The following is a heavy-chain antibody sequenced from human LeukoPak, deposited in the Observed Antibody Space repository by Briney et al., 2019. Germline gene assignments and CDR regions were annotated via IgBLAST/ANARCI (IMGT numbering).Heavy chain of an antibody. Sequence: PGGSLRLSCAASGFPLSSYSINWVRQAPGKGLEWVSYISSSGSAIYYVDSVKGRFTVSRDNAKNSLFLQMNSPRAEDTAVYYCARDSAGSGSYVGYFEYWGQGTLVTVSS. CDR2: ISSSGSAI. V-gene: IGHV3-48*01. J-gene: IGHJ4*02. CDR3: ARDSAGSGSYVGYFEY. CDR1: GFPLSSYS. D-gene: IGHD3-10*01.